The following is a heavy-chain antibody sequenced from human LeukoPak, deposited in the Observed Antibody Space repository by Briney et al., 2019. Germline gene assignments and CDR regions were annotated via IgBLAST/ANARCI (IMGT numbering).Heavy chain of an antibody. V-gene: IGHV3-21*01. J-gene: IGHJ4*02. CDR2: ISSSSSYI. CDR3: AREGEGGSYPFDY. Sequence: TGGSLRLSCAASGFTFSSYSMNWVRQAPGKGLEWVSSISSSSSYIYYADSVKGRFTISRGNAKNTLYLQMNSLRAEDTAVYYCAREGEGGSYPFDYWGQGTLVTVSS. D-gene: IGHD1-26*01. CDR1: GFTFSSYS.